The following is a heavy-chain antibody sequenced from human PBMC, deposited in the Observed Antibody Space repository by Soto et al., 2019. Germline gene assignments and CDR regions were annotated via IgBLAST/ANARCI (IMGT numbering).Heavy chain of an antibody. Sequence: HPGGSLRLSCAASGFTFSSYAMSWVRQAPGKGLEWVSAISGSGGSTYYADSVKGRFTISRDNSKNTLYLQMNSLRAEDMAVYYCAKDQAKYQRSLYYYGMDVWGQGTTVTVSS. CDR2: ISGSGGST. CDR3: AKDQAKYQRSLYYYGMDV. CDR1: GFTFSSYA. J-gene: IGHJ6*02. D-gene: IGHD2-2*01. V-gene: IGHV3-23*01.